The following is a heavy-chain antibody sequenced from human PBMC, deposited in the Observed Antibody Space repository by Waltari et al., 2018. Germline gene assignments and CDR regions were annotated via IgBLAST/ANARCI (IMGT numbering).Heavy chain of an antibody. V-gene: IGHV1-69*01. CDR3: ARQRGDGYNCVGAFDI. CDR1: GGTFSSYA. CDR2: SIPIGGKA. D-gene: IGHD5-12*01. Sequence: QVQLVQSGAEVKKPGSSVKVSCKASGGTFSSYAISWVRQAPGQGLEWMGGSIPIGGKANDAQKCRGRGTITADEATSTAYMELSSLRAEDTAVYYCARQRGDGYNCVGAFDIWGQGTMGTDAS. J-gene: IGHJ3*02.